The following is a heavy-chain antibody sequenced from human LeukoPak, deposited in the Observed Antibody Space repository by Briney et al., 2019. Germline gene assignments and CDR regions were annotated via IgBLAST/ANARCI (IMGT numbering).Heavy chain of an antibody. Sequence: GASVRVSCKASGYTFTSYGISWVRQAPGQGGEWMGWISAYNGNTNYAQKLQGRVTMTTDTSTSTAYMELRSLRSDDTAVYYCARSRADLGAFDIWGQGTMVTVSS. J-gene: IGHJ3*02. CDR3: ARSRADLGAFDI. CDR1: GYTFTSYG. V-gene: IGHV1-18*01. D-gene: IGHD3-16*01. CDR2: ISAYNGNT.